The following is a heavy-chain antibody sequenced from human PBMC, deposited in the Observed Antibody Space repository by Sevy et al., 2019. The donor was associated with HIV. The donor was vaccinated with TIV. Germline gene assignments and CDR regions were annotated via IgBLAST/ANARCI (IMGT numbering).Heavy chain of an antibody. V-gene: IGHV3-53*01. CDR1: GFTVSSNY. CDR2: IYSGGST. D-gene: IGHD1-26*01. CDR3: AGVSIGSYGGAGCFDV. Sequence: GGSLRLSCAASGFTVSSNYMSWVRQAPGKGLEWVSVIYSGGSTYYADTMKDRFTISRDKSKNTLYLQMNSVRAKATAVYYCAGVSIGSYGGAGCFDVWGQGTLVTVSS. J-gene: IGHJ5*02.